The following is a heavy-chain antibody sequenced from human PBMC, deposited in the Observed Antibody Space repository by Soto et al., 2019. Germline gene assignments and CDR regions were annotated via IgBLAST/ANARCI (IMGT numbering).Heavy chain of an antibody. J-gene: IGHJ6*02. V-gene: IGHV5-10-1*01. CDR1: GYSFTNYW. Sequence: TGESLKISCRGSGYSFTNYWITWVRQMPGKGLEWMGRIDPSDSFATYSPSFQGHVTISADTSTTTAYLQWSSLKASDTAMYFCARHDGGGTTSSYYGMDVWGQGTSVTVSS. D-gene: IGHD1-1*01. CDR2: IDPSDSFA. CDR3: ARHDGGGTTSSYYGMDV.